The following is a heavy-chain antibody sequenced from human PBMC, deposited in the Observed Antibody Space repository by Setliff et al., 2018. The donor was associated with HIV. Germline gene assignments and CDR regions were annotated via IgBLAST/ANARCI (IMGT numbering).Heavy chain of an antibody. Sequence: SVKVSCKASGGTFSIYAISWVRQAPGQGLEWMGGIIPILGMSIYAQKFQGRVTTTRDTSASTAYMELSSLRSEDTAVYYCARDQALEMATKWGQGTLVTVSS. D-gene: IGHD5-12*01. V-gene: IGHV1-69*10. CDR1: GGTFSIYA. J-gene: IGHJ4*02. CDR3: ARDQALEMATK. CDR2: IIPILGMS.